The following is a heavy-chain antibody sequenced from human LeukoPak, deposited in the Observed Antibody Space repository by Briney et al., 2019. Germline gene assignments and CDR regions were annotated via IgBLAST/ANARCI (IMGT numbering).Heavy chain of an antibody. CDR3: ANNGMDV. CDR2: TRNKANSYTT. J-gene: IGHJ6*02. V-gene: IGHV3-72*01. Sequence: GGSLRLSCAASGFTFSNAWMNWVRQAPGKGLEWVGRTRNKANSYTTEYAASVKGRFTISRDDSKNSLYLQMNSLKTEDTAVYYCANNGMDVWGQGTTVTVSS. CDR1: GFTFSNAW.